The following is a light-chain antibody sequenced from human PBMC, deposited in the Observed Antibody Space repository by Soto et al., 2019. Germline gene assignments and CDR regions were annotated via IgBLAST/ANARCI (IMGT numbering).Light chain of an antibody. Sequence: VVTQSPGTLSLAPGERATLSCRASQTVSSSYLAWYRQKPGQAPRLLIYGASSRATGIPDRFSGSGSGTDFTLTISRLDPEDFAVYYCQQYGSSPLTFGGGTKVDIK. CDR2: GAS. CDR1: QTVSSSY. J-gene: IGKJ4*01. V-gene: IGKV3-20*01. CDR3: QQYGSSPLT.